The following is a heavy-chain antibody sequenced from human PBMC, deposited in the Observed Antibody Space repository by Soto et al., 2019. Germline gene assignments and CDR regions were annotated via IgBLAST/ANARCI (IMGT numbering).Heavy chain of an antibody. D-gene: IGHD6-13*01. V-gene: IGHV4-59*11. CDR2: IHDSGST. CDR3: ARGGASSIWLDY. Sequence: QVQLQESGPGLVKPSETLSLTCTVSGDSISSHHWSWIRQPPGKGPECIGSIHDSGSTTYNPSLKSRVTISVDTSKNQFSLSLTSVTAADTAVYYCARGGASSIWLDYWGQGNLVTVSS. J-gene: IGHJ4*02. CDR1: GDSISSHH.